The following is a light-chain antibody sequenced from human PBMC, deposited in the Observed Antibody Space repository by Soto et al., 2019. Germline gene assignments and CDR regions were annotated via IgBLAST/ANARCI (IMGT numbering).Light chain of an antibody. CDR1: SSDVGRYNY. V-gene: IGLV2-14*01. J-gene: IGLJ3*02. CDR3: TSYTNTNTVL. CDR2: EVS. Sequence: QSALTQPASVSGSPGQSITISCSGTSSDVGRYNYVSWYQQHPGKVPKLIIYEVSHRPSGVSNRFSGSKSGNTASLTISGLQTEDEADYYCTSYTNTNTVLFGGGTQLTVL.